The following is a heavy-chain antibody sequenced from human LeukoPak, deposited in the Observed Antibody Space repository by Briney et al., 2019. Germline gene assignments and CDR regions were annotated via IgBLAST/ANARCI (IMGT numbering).Heavy chain of an antibody. CDR3: AVGRPRNTSRLDDGYDF. J-gene: IGHJ3*01. V-gene: IGHV4-59*11. Sequence: SPTLSLTCVVSDRSFSGHYWSWIRQPPGEGLECIGYIYYSGSTNYNPSLKSRVTISVDTSKNQISLKLSSVTAADTAVYYCAVGRPRNTSRLDDGYDFWGEGTMVSVCS. D-gene: IGHD1-1*01. CDR1: DRSFSGHY. CDR2: IYYSGST.